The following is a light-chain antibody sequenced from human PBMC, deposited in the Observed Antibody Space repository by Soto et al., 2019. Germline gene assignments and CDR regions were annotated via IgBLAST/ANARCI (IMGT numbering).Light chain of an antibody. CDR1: QTISSW. CDR3: QQANSFPRT. J-gene: IGKJ5*01. Sequence: DIQMTQSPSTLSGSVGDRVTITCRASQTISSWLAWYQQKPGKAPKLLIYKASTLKSGVPSRFSGSGSGTEFTLTISSLQPEDSATYYCQQANSFPRTFGQGTRLEIK. V-gene: IGKV1-5*03. CDR2: KAS.